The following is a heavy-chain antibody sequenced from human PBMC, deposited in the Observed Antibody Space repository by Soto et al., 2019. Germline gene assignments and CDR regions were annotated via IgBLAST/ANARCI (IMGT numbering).Heavy chain of an antibody. CDR2: IIPILGIA. J-gene: IGHJ4*02. D-gene: IGHD6-19*01. CDR3: ARDTSSGWYYFDY. Sequence: GASVKVSCKASGGTFSSYTISWVRHAPGQGLEWMGRIIPILGIANYAQKFQGRVTITADKSTSTAYMELSSLRSEDTAVYYCARDTSSGWYYFDYWGQGTLVTVSS. CDR1: GGTFSSYT. V-gene: IGHV1-69*04.